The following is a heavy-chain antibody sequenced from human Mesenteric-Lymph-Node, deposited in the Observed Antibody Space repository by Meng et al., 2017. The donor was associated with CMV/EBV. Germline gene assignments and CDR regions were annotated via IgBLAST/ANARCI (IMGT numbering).Heavy chain of an antibody. CDR2: IRYDATNK. Sequence: GESLKISCAASGFTFGRYGMHWVRQAPGKGLEWVTFIRYDATNKCYGESVKGRFTISRDNSKNTLYLQMNRLRAEDTAVYYCAKVGYYFDDSGYYDGVDYWGQGTLVTVSS. D-gene: IGHD3-22*01. V-gene: IGHV3-30*02. J-gene: IGHJ4*02. CDR3: AKVGYYFDDSGYYDGVDY. CDR1: GFTFGRYG.